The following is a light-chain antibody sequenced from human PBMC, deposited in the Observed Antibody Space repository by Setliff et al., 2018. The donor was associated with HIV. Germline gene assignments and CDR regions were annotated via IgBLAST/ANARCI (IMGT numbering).Light chain of an antibody. V-gene: IGLV2-8*01. CDR1: SSDVGGYNY. CDR2: EVS. J-gene: IGLJ1*01. Sequence: QPALTQPPPASGSPGQSVTISCTGTSSDVGGYNYVSWYQQHPGKAPKLMIYEVSKRPSGVPDRFSGSKSGNTASLTVSGLQAEDEADYYCSSYAGSNVFGTGTKVTVL. CDR3: SSYAGSNV.